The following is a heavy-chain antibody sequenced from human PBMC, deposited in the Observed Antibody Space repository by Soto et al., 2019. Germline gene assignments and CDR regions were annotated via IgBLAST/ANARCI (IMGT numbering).Heavy chain of an antibody. CDR3: AREPRYCSGGSCSITGDAFDI. Sequence: EVQLVESGGGLVQPVGSLRLSCAASGLIVSSTYMSWVRQAPGKGLEWVSVISNGGDTHYADSVTGRFSLSRDISNNTLHLQMSSLRVEDTAVYYCAREPRYCSGGSCSITGDAFDIWGQGTMVTVSS. V-gene: IGHV3-66*01. CDR2: ISNGGDT. D-gene: IGHD2-15*01. J-gene: IGHJ3*02. CDR1: GLIVSSTY.